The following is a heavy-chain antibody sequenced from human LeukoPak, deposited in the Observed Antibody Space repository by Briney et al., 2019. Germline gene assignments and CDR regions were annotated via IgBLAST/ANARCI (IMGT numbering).Heavy chain of an antibody. CDR2: IIPIFGTA. CDR1: GGTFSRYA. D-gene: IGHD6-6*01. V-gene: IGHV1-69*01. J-gene: IGHJ6*03. CDR3: ARNLECRKYSSSSCYYYYMDV. Sequence: GASVKVSCKASGGTFSRYAISWVRQAPGQGLEWMGGIIPIFGTANYAQKFQGRVTITADESTSTAYMELSSLRSEDTAVYYCARNLECRKYSSSSCYYYYMDVWGKGTTVTVSS.